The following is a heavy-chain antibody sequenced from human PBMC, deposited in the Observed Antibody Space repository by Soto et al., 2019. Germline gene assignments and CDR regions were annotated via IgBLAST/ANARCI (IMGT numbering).Heavy chain of an antibody. CDR1: GGSISSGGYY. V-gene: IGHV4-31*03. D-gene: IGHD2-8*01. CDR2: IYYSGST. Sequence: SETLSLTCTVSGGSISSGGYYWSWIRQHPGKGLEWIGYIYYSGSTNYNPSLKSRVTISVDTSKNQFSLKLSSVTAADTAAYYCARGLNGVCYFCDWGQGTLVTVSS. CDR3: ARGLNGVCYFCD. J-gene: IGHJ4*02.